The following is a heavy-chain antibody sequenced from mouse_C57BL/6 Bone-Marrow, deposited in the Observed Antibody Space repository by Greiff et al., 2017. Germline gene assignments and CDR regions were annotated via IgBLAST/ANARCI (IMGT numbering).Heavy chain of an antibody. Sequence: VQLQQSGAELVRPGASVTLSCKASGYTFTDYEMHWVKQRPGQGLEWIGMIHPNSGSTNYNEKFKSKATLTVDKSSSTAYMQLSSLTSEDSAVYYCARGLGRDYWGQGTTLTVSS. CDR2: IHPNSGST. CDR3: ARGLGRDY. J-gene: IGHJ2*01. CDR1: GYTFTDYE. D-gene: IGHD4-1*01. V-gene: IGHV1-64*01.